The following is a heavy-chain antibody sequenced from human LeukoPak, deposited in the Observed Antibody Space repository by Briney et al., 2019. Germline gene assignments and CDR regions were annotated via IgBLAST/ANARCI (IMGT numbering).Heavy chain of an antibody. J-gene: IGHJ4*02. Sequence: GGSLRLSCAASGFTVNSNYMSWVRQAPGKGLEWVSVIYSGGSTYYADSVKGRFTISRDNSKNTLYLQMNSLRAEDTAVYYCARGNYDILTGYYPYWGQGTLVTVSS. CDR3: ARGNYDILTGYYPY. D-gene: IGHD3-9*01. CDR1: GFTVNSNY. V-gene: IGHV3-53*01. CDR2: IYSGGST.